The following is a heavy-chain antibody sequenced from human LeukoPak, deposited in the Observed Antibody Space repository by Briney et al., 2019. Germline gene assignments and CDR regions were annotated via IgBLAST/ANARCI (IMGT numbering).Heavy chain of an antibody. CDR3: ARANRIAAAGTGYFDY. V-gene: IGHV4-39*07. J-gene: IGHJ4*02. CDR2: IYYSGST. CDR1: GGSISTSSYY. D-gene: IGHD6-13*01. Sequence: SETLSLTCTVSGGSISTSSYYWGCIRQPPGKGLEWIGSIYYSGSTYYNPSLKSRVTISVDTSKNQFSLKLSSVTAADTAVYYCARANRIAAAGTGYFDYWGQGTLVTVSS.